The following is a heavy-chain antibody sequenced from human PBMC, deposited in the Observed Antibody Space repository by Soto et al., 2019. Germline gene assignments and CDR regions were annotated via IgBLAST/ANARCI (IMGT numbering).Heavy chain of an antibody. V-gene: IGHV4-34*01. J-gene: IGHJ6*03. CDR2: INHSGST. Sequence: XXXXGKGLEWIGEINHSGSTNYNPSLKSRVTISVDTSKNQFSLKLSSVTAADTAVYYCARGGVGYYYYYYMDVWGKGTTVTVSS. CDR3: ARGGVGYYYYYYMDV.